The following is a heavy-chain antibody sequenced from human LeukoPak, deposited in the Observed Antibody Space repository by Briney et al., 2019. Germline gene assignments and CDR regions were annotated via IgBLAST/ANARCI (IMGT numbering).Heavy chain of an antibody. CDR2: IKQDGSEK. V-gene: IGHV3-7*01. CDR1: GFTFSSYW. J-gene: IGHJ4*02. CDR3: ARDSRGWYVAALAPAPCDY. D-gene: IGHD6-19*01. Sequence: PGGSLRLSCAASGFTFSSYWMSWVRQTPGKGLEWVANIKQDGSEKYYVDSVKGRFTISRDNAKNSLYLQMNSLRAEDTAVYYCARDSRGWYVAALAPAPCDYWGQGTLVTVSS.